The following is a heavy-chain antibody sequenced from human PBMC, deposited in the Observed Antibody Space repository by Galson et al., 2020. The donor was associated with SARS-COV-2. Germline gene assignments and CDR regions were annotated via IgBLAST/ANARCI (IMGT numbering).Heavy chain of an antibody. D-gene: IGHD3-10*01. CDR3: ARGSRWDLYFDF. Sequence: SETLSLTCTVSAGSIISGAYYWSCIRQPAGKGLEWIGRIYTTTRGTTYNPSLKSRVTITVDTSKNQFSLRLTSVAAADTAVYYCARGSRWDLYFDFWGQGTLVTVSS. J-gene: IGHJ4*02. V-gene: IGHV4-61*02. CDR2: IYTTTRGT. CDR1: AGSIISGAYY.